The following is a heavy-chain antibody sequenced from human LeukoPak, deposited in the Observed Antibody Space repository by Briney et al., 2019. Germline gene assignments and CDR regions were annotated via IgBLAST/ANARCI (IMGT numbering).Heavy chain of an antibody. V-gene: IGHV3-53*01. CDR3: ARDTYGSGSYQLHGMDV. D-gene: IGHD3-10*01. CDR2: IYSGGST. Sequence: GGSLRLSCAASGFTVNSNYMSWVRQAPGKGLEWVSVIYSGGSTYYADSVKGRFTISRDNSKNTLYLQMNSLRAEDTAVYYCARDTYGSGSYQLHGMDVWGQGTTVTVSS. J-gene: IGHJ6*02. CDR1: GFTVNSNY.